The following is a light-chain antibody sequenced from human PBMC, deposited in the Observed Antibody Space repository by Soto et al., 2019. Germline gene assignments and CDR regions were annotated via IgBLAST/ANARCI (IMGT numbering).Light chain of an antibody. CDR3: QQYHRYST. Sequence: DIQMTQAPSTISSSVGDRVTITCRASQSINAWLAWYQQKPGKAPKLLIYDVSTLDSGVPSRFSGSASGTEFTLTISSLESDDFATYYCQQYHRYSTFGQGTRVAIK. CDR2: DVS. V-gene: IGKV1-5*01. J-gene: IGKJ1*01. CDR1: QSINAW.